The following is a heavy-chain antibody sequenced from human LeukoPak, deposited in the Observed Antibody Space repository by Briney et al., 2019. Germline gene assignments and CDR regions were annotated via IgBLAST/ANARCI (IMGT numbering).Heavy chain of an antibody. CDR3: ARDQSVGAFYYYMDV. D-gene: IGHD3-10*01. CDR1: GGSVSSSF. V-gene: IGHV4-4*07. Sequence: PSETLSLTCAVSGGSVSSSFWSWIRQPAGKGLEWIGRIYGSRTTDYNLSLESRLTMSVDTSNNQLSLKLSSVTAADTAIYYCARDQSVGAFYYYMDVWGKGTTVTVSS. J-gene: IGHJ6*03. CDR2: IYGSRTT.